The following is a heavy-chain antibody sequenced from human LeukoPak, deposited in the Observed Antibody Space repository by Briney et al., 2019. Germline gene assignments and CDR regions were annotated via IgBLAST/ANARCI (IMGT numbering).Heavy chain of an antibody. CDR3: ARSPYGSEYYYYGMDV. Sequence: PGGSLRLSCAASGFTFSSYSMNWVRQAPGKGLEWVSSISSSSSYIYYADSVKGRFTNSRDNAKNSLYLQMNSLRAEDTAVYYCARSPYGSEYYYYGMDVWGQGTTVTVSS. J-gene: IGHJ6*02. V-gene: IGHV3-21*01. CDR1: GFTFSSYS. CDR2: ISSSSSYI. D-gene: IGHD3-10*01.